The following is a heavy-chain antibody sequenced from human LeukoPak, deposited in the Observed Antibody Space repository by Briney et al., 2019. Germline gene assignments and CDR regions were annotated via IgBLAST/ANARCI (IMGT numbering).Heavy chain of an antibody. D-gene: IGHD1-26*01. Sequence: QSGGSLRLSCAASGFTFSTYGMHWVRQAPGKGLEWVAFIRYDGSNKYHADSVKGRFTISRDNGMNSLYLQMNSLRAEDTAVYYCAKEVGGSLEIFDYWGQGTLVTVSS. V-gene: IGHV3-30*02. CDR3: AKEVGGSLEIFDY. CDR1: GFTFSTYG. CDR2: IRYDGSNK. J-gene: IGHJ4*02.